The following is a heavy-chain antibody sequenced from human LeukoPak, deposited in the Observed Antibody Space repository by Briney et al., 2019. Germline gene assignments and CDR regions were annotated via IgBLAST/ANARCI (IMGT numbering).Heavy chain of an antibody. V-gene: IGHV3-15*07. D-gene: IGHD3-10*01. CDR1: GFTFNRCW. CDR2: IKSKTDGGTT. Sequence: GGSLRLSCVVSGFTFNRCWMNWVRQAPGKGLEWVGRIKSKTDGGTTDYAAPVKGRFTISRDDSKNTLYLQMNSLKTEDTAVYYCTTPGDYYGSGIPAYWGQGTLVTVSS. J-gene: IGHJ4*02. CDR3: TTPGDYYGSGIPAY.